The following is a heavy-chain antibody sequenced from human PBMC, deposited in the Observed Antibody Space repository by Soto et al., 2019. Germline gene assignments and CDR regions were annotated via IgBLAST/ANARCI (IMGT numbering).Heavy chain of an antibody. CDR3: AKAKRDLGIAAAGQQYYFDY. D-gene: IGHD6-13*01. CDR1: GLTFRSYA. V-gene: IGHV3-23*01. CDR2: ISGSGGST. J-gene: IGHJ4*02. Sequence: GGSLRLSCASSGLTFRSYAMSWVRQAPGKGLEWVSAISGSGGSTYYADSVKGRFTISRDNSKNTLYLQMNSLRAEDTAVYYCAKAKRDLGIAAAGQQYYFDYWGQGTLVTVSS.